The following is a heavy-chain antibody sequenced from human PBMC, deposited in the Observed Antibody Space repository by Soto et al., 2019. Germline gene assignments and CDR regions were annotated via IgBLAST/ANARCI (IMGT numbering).Heavy chain of an antibody. V-gene: IGHV1-18*01. CDR1: GYTFTSYG. J-gene: IGHJ6*02. CDR3: ARDNKNPRDVNTNPWELPYYYYYGMDV. CDR2: ISAYNGNT. Sequence: ASVKVSCKASGYTFTSYGISWVRQAPGQGLEWMGWISAYNGNTNYAQKLQGRVTMTTDTSTSTAYMELRSLRSDDTDVYYCARDNKNPRDVNTNPWELPYYYYYGMDVWGQGTKVSAS. D-gene: IGHD1-26*01.